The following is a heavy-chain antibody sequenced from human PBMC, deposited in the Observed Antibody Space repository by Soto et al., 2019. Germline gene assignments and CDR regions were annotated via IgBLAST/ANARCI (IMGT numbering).Heavy chain of an antibody. V-gene: IGHV3-23*01. CDR2: ISGSGGST. CDR3: AKDVVVPAASDY. CDR1: GFTFISYA. D-gene: IGHD2-2*01. J-gene: IGHJ4*02. Sequence: GGSLRLSWAASGFTFISYAMSWVRQAPGKGLEWVSAISGSGGSTYYADSVKGRFTISRDNSKNTLYLQMNSLRAEDTAVYYCAKDVVVPAASDYWGQGTLVTVSS.